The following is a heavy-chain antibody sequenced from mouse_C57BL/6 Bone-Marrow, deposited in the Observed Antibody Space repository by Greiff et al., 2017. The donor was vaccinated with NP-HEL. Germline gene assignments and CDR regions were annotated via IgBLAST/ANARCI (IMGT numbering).Heavy chain of an antibody. V-gene: IGHV1-81*01. J-gene: IGHJ3*01. D-gene: IGHD2-10*01. CDR1: GYTFTSYG. CDR2: IYPRSGNT. Sequence: QVQLQQSGAELARPGASVKLSCKASGYTFTSYGISWVKQRTGQGLEWIGEIYPRSGNTYYNEKFKGKATLTADKSSSTAYMELRSLTSEDSAVYFCARRFLTLPPWFAYWGQGTLVTVSA. CDR3: ARRFLTLPPWFAY.